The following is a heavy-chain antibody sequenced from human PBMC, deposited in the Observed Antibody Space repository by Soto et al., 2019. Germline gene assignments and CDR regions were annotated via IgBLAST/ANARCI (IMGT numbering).Heavy chain of an antibody. CDR1: GFSVSSNY. Sequence: PGGSLRLSCAISGFSVSSNYLSWVRQAPGKGLEWVSVHYSGGSTYYADSVQGRFTISRDKSNNTLYLQMHRVRAEDTAVYFCARHRHPRGTVGATSPLDPWGQGTQVT. D-gene: IGHD1-26*01. V-gene: IGHV3-53*01. CDR3: ARHRHPRGTVGATSPLDP. J-gene: IGHJ5*02. CDR2: HYSGGST.